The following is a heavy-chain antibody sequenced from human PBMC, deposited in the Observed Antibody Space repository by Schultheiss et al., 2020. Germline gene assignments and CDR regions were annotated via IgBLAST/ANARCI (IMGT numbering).Heavy chain of an antibody. V-gene: IGHV3-30*06. CDR1: GFTFSSYG. CDR2: ISYDGSNK. J-gene: IGHJ4*02. CDR3: ASHGAATDY. D-gene: IGHD2-15*01. Sequence: GGSLRLSCAASGFTFSSYGMHWVRQAPGKGLEWVAVISYDGSNKYYADSVKGRFTISRDNSKNTLYLQMNSLRAEDTAVYYCASHGAATDYWGQGTLVTVSS.